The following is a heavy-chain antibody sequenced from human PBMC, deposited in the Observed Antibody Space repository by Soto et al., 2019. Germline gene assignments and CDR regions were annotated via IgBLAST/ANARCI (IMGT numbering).Heavy chain of an antibody. V-gene: IGHV4-59*01. CDR1: CVSISSYY. CDR3: ARYRGSYFYFDY. D-gene: IGHD1-26*01. J-gene: IGHJ4*02. CDR2: IYYSGST. Sequence: SLTLCLTCTVSCVSISSYYWLWIRQPPGKGLEWIGYIYYSGSTNYNPSLKSRVTISVDTSKNQFSLKLSSVTAADTAVYYCARYRGSYFYFDYWGQGTLVTVSS.